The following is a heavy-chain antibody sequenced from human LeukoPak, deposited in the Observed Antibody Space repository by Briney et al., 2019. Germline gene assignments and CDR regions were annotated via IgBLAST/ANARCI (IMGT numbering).Heavy chain of an antibody. CDR3: ARDGERVLYGDYDRRYFDL. CDR2: IYYSGST. J-gene: IGHJ2*01. Sequence: SETLSLTCAVYGGSFSGYYWSWIRQPPGKGLEWIGYIYYSGSTYYNPSLKSRVTISVDTSKNQFSLKLSSVTAADTAVYYCARDGERVLYGDYDRRYFDLWGRGTLVTVSS. D-gene: IGHD4-17*01. V-gene: IGHV4-34*09. CDR1: GGSFSGYY.